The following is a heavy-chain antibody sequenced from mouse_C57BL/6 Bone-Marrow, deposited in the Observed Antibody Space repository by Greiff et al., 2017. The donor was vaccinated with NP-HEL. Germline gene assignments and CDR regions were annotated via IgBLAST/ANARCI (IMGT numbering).Heavy chain of an antibody. CDR1: GYSFTSYY. D-gene: IGHD1-1*01. CDR2: IYPGSGNP. J-gene: IGHJ2*01. Sequence: VQLQQSGPELVKPGASVKISCKASGYSFTSYYIHWVKQRPGQGLEWIGWIYPGSGNPTYNEEFKGKATLTAATSYCTAYVQLGSLTSGDSAVYNCARGECYYCGRWGYWGQGTILTGSS. V-gene: IGHV1-66*01. CDR3: ARGECYYCGRWGY.